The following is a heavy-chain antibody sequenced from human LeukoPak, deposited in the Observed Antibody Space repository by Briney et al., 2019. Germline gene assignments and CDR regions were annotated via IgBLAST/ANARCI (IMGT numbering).Heavy chain of an antibody. J-gene: IGHJ5*02. CDR1: GGTFSSYA. D-gene: IGHD5-18*01. Sequence: ASVKVSCKASGGTFSSYAISWVRQAPGQGLEWMGWIIPIFGTANYAQKFQGRVTITTDESTSTAYMELSSLRSEDTAVYYCAREADTAMYSWFDPWGQGTLVTVSS. V-gene: IGHV1-69*05. CDR3: AREADTAMYSWFDP. CDR2: IIPIFGTA.